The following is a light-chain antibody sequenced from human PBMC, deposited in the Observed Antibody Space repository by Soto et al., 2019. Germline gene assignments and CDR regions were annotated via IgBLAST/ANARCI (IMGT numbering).Light chain of an antibody. Sequence: DIVMTQSPDSLAVSLGERATINCRSSQSVLYSSNNKNYLAWYQQKPGQPPKLLIYWASTRESGVPDRFSGRGSGTDVTLTINSLQAEDVAVYYCQQYFSTPLTFGGGTKVEIK. CDR1: QSVLYSSNNKNY. J-gene: IGKJ4*01. CDR3: QQYFSTPLT. CDR2: WAS. V-gene: IGKV4-1*01.